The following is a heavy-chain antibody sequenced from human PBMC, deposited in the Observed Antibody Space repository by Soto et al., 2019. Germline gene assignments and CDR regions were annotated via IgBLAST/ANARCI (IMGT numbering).Heavy chain of an antibody. Sequence: SVKVSCKXSGGTFSSYAISWVRQAPGQGLEWMGGIIPIFGTANYAQKFQGRVTITADKSTSTAYMELSSLRSEDTAVYYCARTTARSHIVVVTANWYFDLWGRGTLVTVSS. CDR3: ARTTARSHIVVVTANWYFDL. V-gene: IGHV1-69*06. CDR1: GGTFSSYA. CDR2: IIPIFGTA. J-gene: IGHJ2*01. D-gene: IGHD2-21*02.